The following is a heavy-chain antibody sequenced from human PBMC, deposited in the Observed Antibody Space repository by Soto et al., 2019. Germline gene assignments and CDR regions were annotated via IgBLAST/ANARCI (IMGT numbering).Heavy chain of an antibody. D-gene: IGHD6-19*01. V-gene: IGHV1-3*01. J-gene: IGHJ5*02. Sequence: GASVKVSCKASGYTFTNYAMHWVRQAPGQRLEWMGWINAGNGNTKYSQKFQGRVTITRDTSASTAYMELSSLRSEDTAVYYCARGVAGPLHWFDPRGQGTLVTVSS. CDR3: ARGVAGPLHWFDP. CDR2: INAGNGNT. CDR1: GYTFTNYA.